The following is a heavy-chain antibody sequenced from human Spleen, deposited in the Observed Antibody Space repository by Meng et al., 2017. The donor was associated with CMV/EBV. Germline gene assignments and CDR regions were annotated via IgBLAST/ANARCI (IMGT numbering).Heavy chain of an antibody. D-gene: IGHD3-3*01. CDR3: ARDSPYYDFRSGYYTVRYFDF. V-gene: IGHV4-30-4*08. J-gene: IGHJ4*02. CDR1: AEYY. Sequence: AEYYWSWIRQPPGEGLEWIGYIYHSGGTYYNPSLKSRVTISVDTSKDQFSLKLNSVTAADTALYYCARDSPYYDFRSGYYTVRYFDFWGPGRLVTVSS. CDR2: IYHSGGT.